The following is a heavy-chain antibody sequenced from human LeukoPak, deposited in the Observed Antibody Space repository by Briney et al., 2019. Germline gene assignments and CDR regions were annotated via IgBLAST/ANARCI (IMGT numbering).Heavy chain of an antibody. J-gene: IGHJ4*02. CDR3: ARDSDYDILTGYYNYIGY. CDR2: INPNSGGT. CDR1: GYTFTGYY. Sequence: ASVKVSCKASGYTFTGYYMHWVRQAPGQGLEWMGWINPNSGGTNYAQKFRGRVTMTRDTSISTAYMELSRLRSDDTAVYYCARDSDYDILTGYYNYIGYWGQGTLATVSS. D-gene: IGHD3-9*01. V-gene: IGHV1-2*02.